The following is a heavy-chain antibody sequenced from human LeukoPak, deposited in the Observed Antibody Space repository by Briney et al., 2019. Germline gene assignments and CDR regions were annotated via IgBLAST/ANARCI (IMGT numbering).Heavy chain of an antibody. CDR2: IYYSGST. V-gene: IGHV4-31*03. J-gene: IGHJ6*02. Sequence: SQTLSLTCTVSGGSISSGGYYWSWIRQHPGKGLEWIGYIYYSGSTYYNPSLKSRVTISVDTSKNQFSLKLSSVTAADTAVYYCARGSLFRYYYYGMDVWGQGTTVTVSS. CDR3: ARGSLFRYYYYGMDV. CDR1: GGSISSGGYY. D-gene: IGHD3-10*01.